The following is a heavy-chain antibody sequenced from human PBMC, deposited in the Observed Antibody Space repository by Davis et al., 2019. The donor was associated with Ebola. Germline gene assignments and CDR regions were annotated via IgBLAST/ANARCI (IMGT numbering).Heavy chain of an antibody. J-gene: IGHJ4*02. CDR1: GGSISSSNW. CDR3: ARTTRGTRGSGWFLDY. V-gene: IGHV4-4*02. D-gene: IGHD6-19*01. Sequence: MPSETLSLTCAVSGGSISSSNWWSWVRQPPGKGLEWIGEIYPSGSTNYNPSLKSRVTISADTSKNQFSLKLKSVTAADTAVYYCARTTRGTRGSGWFLDYWGQGTLITVSS. CDR2: IYPSGST.